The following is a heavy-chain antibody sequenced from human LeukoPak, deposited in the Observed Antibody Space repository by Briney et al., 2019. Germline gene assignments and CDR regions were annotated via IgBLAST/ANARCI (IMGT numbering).Heavy chain of an antibody. Sequence: SETLSLTCAVYGGSFSGYYWSWIRQPPGKGLEWIGEINHSGSTNYNPSPKSRVTISVDTSKNQFSLKLSSVTAADTAVYYCARVPRGDGWFDPWGQGTLVTVSS. CDR1: GGSFSGYY. J-gene: IGHJ5*02. CDR2: INHSGST. V-gene: IGHV4-34*01. CDR3: ARVPRGDGWFDP. D-gene: IGHD3-10*01.